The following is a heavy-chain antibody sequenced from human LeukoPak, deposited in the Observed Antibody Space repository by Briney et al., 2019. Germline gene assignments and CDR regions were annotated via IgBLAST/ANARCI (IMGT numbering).Heavy chain of an antibody. CDR1: GFTFSTYS. D-gene: IGHD5-24*01. CDR2: ISSSSSTI. V-gene: IGHV3-48*02. J-gene: IGHJ4*02. CDR3: ARDLRDGYNPDY. Sequence: WGSLRLSCAASGFTFSTYSMSWVRQAPGKGLEWVSYISSSSSTIYYADSVKGRFTISRDNAKNSLYLQMNSLRDEDTAVYYCARDLRDGYNPDYWGQGTPVTASS.